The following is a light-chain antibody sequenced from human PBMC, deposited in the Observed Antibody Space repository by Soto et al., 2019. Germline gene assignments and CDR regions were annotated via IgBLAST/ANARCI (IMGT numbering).Light chain of an antibody. J-gene: IGKJ4*01. CDR3: QQYFFSPAT. CDR2: WAS. CDR1: QSLLYISNNKNY. V-gene: IGKV4-1*01. Sequence: DIVMTQSPDSLAVSLGERATINCKSSQSLLYISNNKNYLAWYQQKPGQPPKLLIYWASTRESGVPDRFSGSGSGTHFTLTISSLQTEDVAVYDCQQYFFSPATFGGGTKVEIK.